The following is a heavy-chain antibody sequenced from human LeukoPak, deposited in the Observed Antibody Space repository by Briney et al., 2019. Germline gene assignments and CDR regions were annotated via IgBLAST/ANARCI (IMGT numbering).Heavy chain of an antibody. CDR3: ASQYSSSSLDP. D-gene: IGHD6-6*01. CDR2: IIPIFGTA. CDR1: GGTFSSYA. V-gene: IGHV1-69*13. Sequence: EASVKVSCKASGGTFSSYAISWVRQAPGQGLEWMGGIIPIFGTANYAQKFQGRVTITADESTSTAYMELSSLRSEDTAVYYCASQYSSSSLDPWGQGTLVTVSS. J-gene: IGHJ5*02.